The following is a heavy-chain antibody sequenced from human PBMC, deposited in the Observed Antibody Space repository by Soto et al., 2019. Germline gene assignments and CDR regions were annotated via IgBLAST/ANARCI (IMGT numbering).Heavy chain of an antibody. CDR2: ISWNSATI. V-gene: IGHV3-9*01. Sequence: EVQLVESGGGLEQPGRSLRLSCAASGFTFDDYAMHWVRQAPGKGLEWVATISWNSATIAYADSVRGRFTISRDKATKSLHLQMNSLSREETALYYCAKGGAARVDAFYFWGQGTRVTVSS. D-gene: IGHD2-15*01. CDR3: AKGGAARVDAFYF. J-gene: IGHJ3*01. CDR1: GFTFDDYA.